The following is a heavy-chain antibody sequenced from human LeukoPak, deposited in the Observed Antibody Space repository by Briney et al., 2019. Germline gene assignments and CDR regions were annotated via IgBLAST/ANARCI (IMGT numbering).Heavy chain of an antibody. V-gene: IGHV4-4*07. D-gene: IGHD3-3*01. CDR2: IYTSGST. CDR1: GGSISSYY. Sequence: PSETLSLTCTDSGGSISSYYWSWIRQPAGKGLEWIGRIYTSGSTNYNPSLKSRVTISVDKSKNQFSLKLSSVTAADTAVYYCAREGYYDFWSGHYNWFDPWGQGTLVTVSS. J-gene: IGHJ5*02. CDR3: AREGYYDFWSGHYNWFDP.